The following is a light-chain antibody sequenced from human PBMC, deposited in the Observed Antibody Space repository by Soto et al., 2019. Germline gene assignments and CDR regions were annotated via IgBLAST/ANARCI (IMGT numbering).Light chain of an antibody. J-gene: IGLJ1*01. CDR3: KSYTSRRTYV. CDR2: DVS. V-gene: IGLV2-14*03. Sequence: QSVLTQPASVSGSPGQSITISCTGTSADVGAYNSVSWYQHHPGKAPKLIIYDVSSRSSGVSSRFSGSKSDNTASLTISGLQADDEADYYCKSYTSRRTYVFGTGTKLTVL. CDR1: SADVGAYNS.